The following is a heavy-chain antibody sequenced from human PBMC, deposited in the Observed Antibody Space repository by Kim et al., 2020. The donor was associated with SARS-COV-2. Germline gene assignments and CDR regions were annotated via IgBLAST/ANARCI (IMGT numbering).Heavy chain of an antibody. CDR3: AREGSRGGAFDI. V-gene: IGHV1-2*02. J-gene: IGHJ3*02. Sequence: NYAQKFQGRVTMTRDTSISTAYMELSRLRSDDTAVYYCAREGSRGGAFDIWGQGTMVTVSS. D-gene: IGHD3-16*01.